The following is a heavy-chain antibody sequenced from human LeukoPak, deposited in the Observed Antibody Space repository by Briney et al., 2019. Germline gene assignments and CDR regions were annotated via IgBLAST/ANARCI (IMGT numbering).Heavy chain of an antibody. J-gene: IGHJ5*02. V-gene: IGHV3-23*01. CDR3: AKDFVYSSSTYNWSDA. CDR2: ISHDGMNA. Sequence: GGSLRLSCSASGLHFSGTAMMWVPQAPGKGREGVSSISHDGMNAYYADSVKRRFTISRNNSKKTVSLEMSSLTAADTGVYYCAKDFVYSSSTYNWSDAWGQGTLVTVSS. D-gene: IGHD6-6*01. CDR1: GLHFSGTA.